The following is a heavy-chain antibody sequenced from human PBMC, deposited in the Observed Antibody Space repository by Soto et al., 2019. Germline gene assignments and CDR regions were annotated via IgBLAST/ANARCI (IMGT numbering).Heavy chain of an antibody. CDR3: ARDRVTMIVVNDIDV. Sequence: EVQLVESGGGVVQPGGSLRLSCAASGFTFSRYWMHWVRQARGKGLVWVSRINSYGSSTSYADSVKGRFTISRDNAKNTQYLQVNSLRAEDTAVYYCARDRVTMIVVNDIDVWGQGTTVTVSS. J-gene: IGHJ6*02. V-gene: IGHV3-74*01. CDR1: GFTFSRYW. D-gene: IGHD3-22*01. CDR2: INSYGSST.